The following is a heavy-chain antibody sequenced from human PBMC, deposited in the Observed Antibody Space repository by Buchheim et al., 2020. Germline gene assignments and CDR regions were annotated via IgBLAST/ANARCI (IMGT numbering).Heavy chain of an antibody. J-gene: IGHJ3*01. CDR3: ARTPGFSHSFDV. V-gene: IGHV5-51*01. D-gene: IGHD3-9*01. Sequence: EVQLVQSGAEVKKPGEPLKISCKGSGYSFTAYWIGWVRQTPEKGFEWMGIIYPGDSEIRYSASFQGQVIISADRSINTAYLQWSTLKASDTAMYYYARTPGFSHSFDVWGQGT. CDR1: GYSFTAYW. CDR2: IYPGDSEI.